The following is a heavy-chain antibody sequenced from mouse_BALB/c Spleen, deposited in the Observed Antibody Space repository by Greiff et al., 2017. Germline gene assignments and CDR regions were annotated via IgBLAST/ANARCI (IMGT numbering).Heavy chain of an antibody. CDR1: GYTFTSYW. D-gene: IGHD1-1*01. J-gene: IGHJ3*01. CDR2: INPSNGRT. CDR3: ARDTTVSY. Sequence: VQLQQSGAELVKPGASVKLSCKASGYTFTSYWMHWVKQRPGQGLEWIGEINPSNGRTNYNEKFKSKATLTVDKSSSTAYMQLSSLTSEDSAVYYCARDTTVSYWGQGTLVTVSA. V-gene: IGHV1S81*02.